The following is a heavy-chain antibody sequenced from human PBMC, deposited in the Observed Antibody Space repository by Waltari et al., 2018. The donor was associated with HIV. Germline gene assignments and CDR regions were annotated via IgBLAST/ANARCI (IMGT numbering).Heavy chain of an antibody. CDR3: ARTDTHF. CDR1: GGTFGNYG. CDR2: IIPIFGTT. Sequence: QVQLVQSGAEMKKPGSSVKVSCKASGGTFGNYGINWVRQAPGQGREWMGGIIPIFGTTNLAQKYQGRVTMSADEFTSTVYMELSSLRSEDTAVYHCARTDTHFWGQGTLVTVSS. J-gene: IGHJ4*02. V-gene: IGHV1-69*12.